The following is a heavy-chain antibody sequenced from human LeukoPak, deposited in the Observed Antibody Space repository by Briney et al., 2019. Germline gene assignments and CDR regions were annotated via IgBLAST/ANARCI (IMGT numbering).Heavy chain of an antibody. Sequence: SVKVSCKASGGTFSSYAISWVRQAPGQGREWMGRSIPILGIANYAQKFQGRVTITADKSTSTAYMELSSLRSEDTAVYYCARGVDGGNSDWFDPWGKGTLVTVSS. D-gene: IGHD4-23*01. V-gene: IGHV1-69*04. CDR3: ARGVDGGNSDWFDP. CDR2: SIPILGIA. J-gene: IGHJ5*02. CDR1: GGTFSSYA.